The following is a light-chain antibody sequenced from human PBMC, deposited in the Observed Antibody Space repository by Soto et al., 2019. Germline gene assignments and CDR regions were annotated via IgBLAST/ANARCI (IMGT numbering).Light chain of an antibody. J-gene: IGKJ1*01. V-gene: IGKV1-39*01. CDR3: QQTYATPPT. CDR1: QTIRTS. Sequence: DIQMTQSPSSLSASVGDRVILTCRASQTIRTSLNWYQQKPGKAPKLLIYAASTLHSGVPSRFSGRGSGTDFTLSISNLQPEDFATYYYQQTYATPPTFGQGTKVEI. CDR2: AAS.